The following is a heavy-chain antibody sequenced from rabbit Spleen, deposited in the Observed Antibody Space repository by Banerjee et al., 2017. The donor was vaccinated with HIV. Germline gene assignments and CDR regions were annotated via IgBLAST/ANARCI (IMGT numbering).Heavy chain of an antibody. V-gene: IGHV1S45*01. CDR1: GFDFSNYG. CDR3: ARDSGTSFSSYGIDL. J-gene: IGHJ6*01. D-gene: IGHD8-1*01. CDR2: IYSVSGVA. Sequence: QEQLVESGGGLVQPGGSLKLSCKASGFDFSNYGVTWVRQAPGKGLEWIGCIYSVSGVAYYASWAKGRFTIYKTSSTTVTLQMTTLTAADTATYFCARDSGTSFSSYGIDLWGPGTLVTVS.